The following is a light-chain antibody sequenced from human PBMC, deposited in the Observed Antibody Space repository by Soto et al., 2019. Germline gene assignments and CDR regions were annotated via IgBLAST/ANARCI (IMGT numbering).Light chain of an antibody. Sequence: QSVLTQPPSVSGAPGQRVTISCTGSSSNIGAGYDVHWYQQLPGTAPKLLIYGNSNRPSGVPDRFSGSKSGTSASLAITGLQAEDEADYYCQSYDSRLSGSGEVFGGGTKVTVL. CDR2: GNS. J-gene: IGLJ2*01. CDR1: SSNIGAGYD. CDR3: QSYDSRLSGSGEV. V-gene: IGLV1-40*01.